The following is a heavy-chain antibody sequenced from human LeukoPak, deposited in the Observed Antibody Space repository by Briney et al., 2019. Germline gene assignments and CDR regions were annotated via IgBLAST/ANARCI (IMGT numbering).Heavy chain of an antibody. Sequence: GGSLRLSCAASGFTFSSYAMSWVRQAPGKGLEWVSAISGSGGSTYYADSVKGRLTISRDNSKNTLYLQMNSLRAEDTAVYYCAKGIVVVPAAPGERAFDIWGQGTMVTVSS. CDR3: AKGIVVVPAAPGERAFDI. J-gene: IGHJ3*02. CDR1: GFTFSSYA. V-gene: IGHV3-23*01. CDR2: ISGSGGST. D-gene: IGHD2-2*01.